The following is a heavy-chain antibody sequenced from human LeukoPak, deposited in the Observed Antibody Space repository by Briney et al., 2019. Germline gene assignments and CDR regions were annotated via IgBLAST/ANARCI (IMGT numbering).Heavy chain of an antibody. D-gene: IGHD2-2*01. J-gene: IGHJ6*03. CDR3: ARDSFGGAYDCSSTSCYSYYYYYMDV. CDR1: GYSISSGYY. Sequence: SETLSLTCTVSGYSISSGYYWGWIRQPPGKGLEWIGSIYHSGRTFYNPSLKSRVTISVDTSKNQFSLKLSSVTAADTAVYYCARDSFGGAYDCSSTSCYSYYYYYMDVWGKGTTVTISS. CDR2: IYHSGRT. V-gene: IGHV4-38-2*02.